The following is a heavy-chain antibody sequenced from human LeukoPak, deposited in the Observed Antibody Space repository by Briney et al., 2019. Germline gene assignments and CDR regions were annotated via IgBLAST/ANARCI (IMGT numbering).Heavy chain of an antibody. CDR3: ARGSRGYSYG. Sequence: SETLSLTCAVYGGSFSGYYWSWIRQPPGKGLEWIGEINHSGSTNYNPSLKSRVTISVDTSKNQFSLKLSSVTAADTAVYYCARGSRGYSYGWGQGTLVTVSS. CDR2: INHSGST. V-gene: IGHV4-34*01. CDR1: GGSFSGYY. D-gene: IGHD5-18*01. J-gene: IGHJ4*02.